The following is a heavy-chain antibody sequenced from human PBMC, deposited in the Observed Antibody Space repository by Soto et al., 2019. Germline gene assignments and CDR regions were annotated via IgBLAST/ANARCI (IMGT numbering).Heavy chain of an antibody. J-gene: IGHJ4*02. CDR1: GYTFSRYG. CDR2: ISAYNGDT. Sequence: GASVKVSCKASGYTFSRYGISWVREAPGQGLEWMGWISAYNGDTKLAQKIQGRVTMTTDTSTSTAYMELRSLRFDDTAVYYCARDRGKIAAAGSYFEYWGQGTQVTVSS. V-gene: IGHV1-18*01. D-gene: IGHD6-13*01. CDR3: ARDRGKIAAAGSYFEY.